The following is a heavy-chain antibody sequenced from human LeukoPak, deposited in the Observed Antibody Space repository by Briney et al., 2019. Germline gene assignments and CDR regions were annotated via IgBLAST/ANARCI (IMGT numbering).Heavy chain of an antibody. V-gene: IGHV4-61*02. CDR1: GGSIRSGSYY. J-gene: IGHJ3*02. Sequence: SQTLSLTCTVSGGSIRSGSYYWSWIRQPAGKGLEWIGRIYASGSTNYNPSLKSRVTISVDTSKNQFSLKLSSVTAADTAVYYCASAQGLAAFDAFDIWGQGTMVTVSS. D-gene: IGHD6-13*01. CDR2: IYASGST. CDR3: ASAQGLAAFDAFDI.